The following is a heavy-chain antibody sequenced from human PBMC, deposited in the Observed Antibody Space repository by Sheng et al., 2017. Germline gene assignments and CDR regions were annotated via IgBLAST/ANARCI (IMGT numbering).Heavy chain of an antibody. Sequence: QVQLQESGPGLVKPSQTLSLTCTVSGGSISSGSYYWSWIRQPAGKGLEWIGRIYTSGSTNYNPSLKSRVTISVDTSKNQFSLKLSSVTAADTAVYYCASGGSARLDAFDIWGQGTMVTVSS. D-gene: IGHD3-16*01. V-gene: IGHV4-61*02. CDR3: ASGGSARLDAFDI. CDR2: IYTSGST. CDR1: GGSISSGSYY. J-gene: IGHJ3*02.